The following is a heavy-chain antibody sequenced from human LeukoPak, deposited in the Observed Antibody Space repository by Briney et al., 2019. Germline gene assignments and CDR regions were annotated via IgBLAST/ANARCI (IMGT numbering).Heavy chain of an antibody. V-gene: IGHV1-2*02. Sequence: GASVKVSCKASGCTFSDYYIHWVRQAPGQGLEWMGWINPNSGVTKYALKFQGRVTMTRDTSISTAYMELSGLTSDDTALYYCARDAPQNCSGGTCFPFWGQGTLVTVSS. D-gene: IGHD2-15*01. CDR3: ARDAPQNCSGGTCFPF. CDR2: INPNSGVT. J-gene: IGHJ4*02. CDR1: GCTFSDYY.